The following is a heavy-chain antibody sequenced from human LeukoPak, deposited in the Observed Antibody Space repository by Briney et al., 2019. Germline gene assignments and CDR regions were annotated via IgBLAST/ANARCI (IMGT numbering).Heavy chain of an antibody. CDR3: AKDEWVAAAGTALTWYYYGMDV. V-gene: IGHV3-30*02. Sequence: GGSLRLSCAASGFTFSSYGMHWVRQAPGKGLEWVAFIRYDGSNKYYAGSVKGRFTISRDNSKNTLYLQMNSLRAEDTAVYYCAKDEWVAAAGTALTWYYYGMDVWGQGTTVTVSS. D-gene: IGHD6-13*01. CDR2: IRYDGSNK. CDR1: GFTFSSYG. J-gene: IGHJ6*02.